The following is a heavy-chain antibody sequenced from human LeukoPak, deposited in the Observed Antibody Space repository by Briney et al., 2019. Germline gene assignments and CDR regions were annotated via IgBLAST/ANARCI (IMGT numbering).Heavy chain of an antibody. CDR1: GGSISSYY. V-gene: IGHV4-34*01. D-gene: IGHD3-22*01. Sequence: SETLSLTCTVSGGSISSYYWSWIRQSPGKGLEWIGEINHSGSTNCNPSLKSRVTISLDTSKNQFSLKLISVTAADTAVYYCARGVGSGYTDYWGQGALVTVSS. CDR2: INHSGST. CDR3: ARGVGSGYTDY. J-gene: IGHJ4*02.